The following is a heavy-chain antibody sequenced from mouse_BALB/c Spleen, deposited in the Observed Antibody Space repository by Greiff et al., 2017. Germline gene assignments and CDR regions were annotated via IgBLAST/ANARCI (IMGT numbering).Heavy chain of an antibody. CDR1: GYSFTSYY. D-gene: IGHD1-1*01. J-gene: IGHJ3*01. CDR3: ARRGTTVVD. Sequence: EGQLQQSGPELMKPGASVKISCKASGYSFTSYYMHWVKQSHGKSLEWIGYIDPFNGGTSYNQKFKGKATLTVDKSSSTAYMHLSSLTSEDSAVYYCARRGTTVVDWGQGTLVTVSA. CDR2: IDPFNGGT. V-gene: IGHV1S135*01.